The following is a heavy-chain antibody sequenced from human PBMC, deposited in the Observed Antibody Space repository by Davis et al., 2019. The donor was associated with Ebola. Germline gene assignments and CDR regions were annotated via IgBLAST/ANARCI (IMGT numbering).Heavy chain of an antibody. J-gene: IGHJ6*02. CDR2: INHSGST. CDR1: GGSFSGYY. Sequence: SETLSLTCAVYGGSFSGYYWSWIRQPPGKGLEWIGEINHSGSTNYNPSLKSRVTISVDTSKNQFSLKLSSVTAADTAVYYCARVRVVPAAIVGRYYYYGMDVWGQGTTVTVSS. V-gene: IGHV4-34*01. D-gene: IGHD2-2*02. CDR3: ARVRVVPAAIVGRYYYYGMDV.